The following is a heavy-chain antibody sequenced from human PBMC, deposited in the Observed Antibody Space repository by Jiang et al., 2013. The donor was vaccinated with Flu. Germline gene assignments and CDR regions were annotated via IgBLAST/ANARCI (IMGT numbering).Heavy chain of an antibody. Sequence: VESGGGLVQPGGSLRLSCVASGFTFSSYEMNWVRQTPGKGLEWISYINSDGWRSHISSGGTTKKYAASVKGRFTISRDNAKNSLYLQMNSLRADDTAIYYCTRGYLAYCGGDCYVFDIWGQGTVVTVSS. CDR3: TRGYLAYCGGDCYVFDI. V-gene: IGHV3-48*03. CDR1: GFTFSSYE. D-gene: IGHD2-21*02. J-gene: IGHJ3*02. CDR2: ISSGGTTK.